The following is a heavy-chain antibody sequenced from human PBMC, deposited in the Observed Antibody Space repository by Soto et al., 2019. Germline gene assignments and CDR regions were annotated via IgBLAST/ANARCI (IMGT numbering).Heavy chain of an antibody. CDR1: GSKFTSSW. J-gene: IGHJ5*02. CDR2: IFPSDSDT. CDR3: ARKDKSGYFNWFDP. V-gene: IGHV5-51*01. D-gene: IGHD3-22*01. Sequence: GETLKISCRTSGSKFTSSWIAWVRQMPGKGLEWMGIIFPSDSDTRYSPSFQGQVTISADRSTSTVFLQWASLKASDTAVYFCARKDKSGYFNWFDPWGQGTLVTVSS.